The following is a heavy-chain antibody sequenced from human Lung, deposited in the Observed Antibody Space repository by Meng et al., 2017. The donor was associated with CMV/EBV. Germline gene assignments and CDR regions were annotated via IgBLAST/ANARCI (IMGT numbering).Heavy chain of an antibody. Sequence: SXKISXAASGFTFSSYAMHWVRQAPGKGLEWVAVISYDGSNKYYADSVKGRFTISRDNSKNTLYLQMNSLRAEDTAVYYCARDPLSSRYYDFWSGYGGYYYYGMAFWGQGTXVTVSS. V-gene: IGHV3-30-3*01. D-gene: IGHD3-3*01. J-gene: IGHJ6*02. CDR1: GFTFSSYA. CDR2: ISYDGSNK. CDR3: ARDPLSSRYYDFWSGYGGYYYYGMAF.